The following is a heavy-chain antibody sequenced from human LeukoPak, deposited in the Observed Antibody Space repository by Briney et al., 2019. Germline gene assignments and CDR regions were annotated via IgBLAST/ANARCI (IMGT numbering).Heavy chain of an antibody. CDR3: ARDVSSSEGDFDY. Sequence: GGSLRLSCAASRFTVTTSYMSWVRQAPGKGLEWVSVIYNGDNTNYADSVKGRFTISRDNSKNTLYLQMNSLRAEDTAVYYCARDVSSSEGDFDYWGQGTLVTVSS. V-gene: IGHV3-66*01. CDR2: IYNGDNT. CDR1: RFTVTTSY. D-gene: IGHD6-13*01. J-gene: IGHJ4*02.